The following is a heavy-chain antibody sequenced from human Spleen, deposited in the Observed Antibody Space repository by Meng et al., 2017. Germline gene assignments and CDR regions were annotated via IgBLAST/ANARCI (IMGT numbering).Heavy chain of an antibody. CDR2: INTKTGNP. D-gene: IGHD2-15*01. V-gene: IGHV7-4-1*02. Sequence: QVQLVQSGSELKEPGASVKVSCKASGYTFTSYAMNWVRQAPGQGLEWMGWINTKTGNPTYAPSLTGRFVLSLDTSVNTTYLQISSLKPEDTAVFYCARARYCSGGSCYSDHWGQGTLVTSPQ. CDR3: ARARYCSGGSCYSDH. J-gene: IGHJ4*02. CDR1: GYTFTSYA.